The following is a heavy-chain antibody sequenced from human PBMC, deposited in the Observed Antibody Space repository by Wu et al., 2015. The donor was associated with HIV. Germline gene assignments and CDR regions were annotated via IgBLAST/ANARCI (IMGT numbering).Heavy chain of an antibody. J-gene: IGHJ6*02. V-gene: IGHV1-8*01. Sequence: QVQLVQSGAEVKKPGASVKVSCKASGYTFTSYDINWVRQATGQGLEWMGWMNPNSGNTGYAQKFQGRVTMTRNTSISTAYMELSSLRSEDTAVYYCARGQYSSGPGPLYYYYYGMDVWGQGTTVTSP. D-gene: IGHD6-19*01. CDR2: MNPNSGNT. CDR1: GYTFTSYD. CDR3: ARGQYSSGPGPLYYYYYGMDV.